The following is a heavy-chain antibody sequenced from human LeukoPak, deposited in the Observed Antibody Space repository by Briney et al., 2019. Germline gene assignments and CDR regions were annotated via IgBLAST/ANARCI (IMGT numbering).Heavy chain of an antibody. J-gene: IGHJ4*02. CDR3: ARENGYDRDRELTL. CDR2: IIPIFGTA. D-gene: IGHD5-12*01. V-gene: IGHV1-69*13. Sequence: SVKVSCKASGGTFSSYTINWVRQAPGQGLEWMGGIIPIFGTANYAQKFQGRVTITADESTSTAYMELSSQRSEDTAVYYCARENGYDRDRELTLWGQGTLVTVSS. CDR1: GGTFSSYT.